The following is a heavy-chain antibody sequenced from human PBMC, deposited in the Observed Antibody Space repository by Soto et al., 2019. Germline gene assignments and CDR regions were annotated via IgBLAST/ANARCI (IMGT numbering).Heavy chain of an antibody. V-gene: IGHV3-23*01. D-gene: IGHD3-16*01. J-gene: IGHJ6*02. CDR3: AKDKSRLNWYGMDV. Sequence: GGSLRLSCSPSVFTFSDSAMSWGRQSPGKGLEWVSAINGLGGSTYYADYVKGRFTISRDNSKNTLYLLMNTLRPEDTAIYYCAKDKSRLNWYGMDVWGQGNTVTVSS. CDR2: INGLGGST. CDR1: VFTFSDSA.